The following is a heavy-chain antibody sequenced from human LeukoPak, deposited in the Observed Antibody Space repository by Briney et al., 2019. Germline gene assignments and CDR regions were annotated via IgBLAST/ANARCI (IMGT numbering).Heavy chain of an antibody. CDR1: GFTFSSYA. CDR3: ARARHYDSSGYPLLYFDY. D-gene: IGHD3-22*01. V-gene: IGHV3-23*01. J-gene: IGHJ4*02. Sequence: GGSLRLSCAASGFTFSSYAMSWVRQAPGKGLEWVSAISGSGGSTYYADSVKGRFTISRDNSKNTPYLQMNSLRAEDTAVYYCARARHYDSSGYPLLYFDYWGQGTLVTVSS. CDR2: ISGSGGST.